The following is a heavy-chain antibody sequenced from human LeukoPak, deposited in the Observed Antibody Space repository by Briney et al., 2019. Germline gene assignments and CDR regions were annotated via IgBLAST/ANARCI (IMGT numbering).Heavy chain of an antibody. Sequence: SETLSLTCAVYGGSFSGYYWSWIRQPPGEGLEWIGYIYYSGSTNYNPSLKSRVTISVDTSKNQFSLKLSSVTAADTAVYYCARGDVDTAVSGAFDIWGQGTMVTVSS. CDR1: GGSFSGYY. J-gene: IGHJ3*02. CDR2: IYYSGST. CDR3: ARGDVDTAVSGAFDI. D-gene: IGHD5-18*01. V-gene: IGHV4-59*01.